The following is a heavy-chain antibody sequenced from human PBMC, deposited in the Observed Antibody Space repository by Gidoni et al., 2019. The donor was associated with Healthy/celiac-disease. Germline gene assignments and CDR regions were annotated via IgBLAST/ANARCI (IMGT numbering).Heavy chain of an antibody. D-gene: IGHD2-2*01. J-gene: IGHJ4*02. CDR1: GFTFSSYG. V-gene: IGHV3-30*18. CDR2: ISYDGSNK. Sequence: QVQLVESGGGVVQPGRSLRLSCAASGFTFSSYGRHWVRQAPGKGMEWVAVISYDGSNKYYADSVKGRFTISRDNSKNTLYLQMNSLRAEDTAVYYCAKDRARPYQLLSPYYFDYWGQGTLVTVSS. CDR3: AKDRARPYQLLSPYYFDY.